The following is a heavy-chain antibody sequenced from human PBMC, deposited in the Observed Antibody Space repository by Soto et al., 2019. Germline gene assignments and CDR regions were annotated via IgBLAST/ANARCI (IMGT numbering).Heavy chain of an antibody. CDR3: ANWYSSGWDGLISWFDP. V-gene: IGHV3-23*01. CDR2: ISGSVGST. CDR1: GFTFSSYA. J-gene: IGHJ5*02. Sequence: EVPLLESGGGLVQPGGSMSLSCAASGFTFSSYAMSWVRQAPGKGLEWVSAISGSVGSTYYADSVKGRFTISRDNSKNTLYLQINSLRAEDTDVYYFANWYSSGWDGLISWFDPWGQGTLVTVAS. D-gene: IGHD6-19*01.